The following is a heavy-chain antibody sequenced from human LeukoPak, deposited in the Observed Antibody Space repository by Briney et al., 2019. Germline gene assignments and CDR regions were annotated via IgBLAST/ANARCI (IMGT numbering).Heavy chain of an antibody. CDR2: INPSGGST. D-gene: IGHD1-1*01. J-gene: IGHJ4*02. CDR3: ARETRTTGTTDY. CDR1: GYTFTGYY. V-gene: IGHV1-46*01. Sequence: ASVKVSCKASGYTFTGYYMHWVRQAPGQGLEWMGIINPSGGSTSYAQKFQGRVTMTRDTSTSTVYMELSSLRSEDTAVYYCARETRTTGTTDYWGQGTLVTVSS.